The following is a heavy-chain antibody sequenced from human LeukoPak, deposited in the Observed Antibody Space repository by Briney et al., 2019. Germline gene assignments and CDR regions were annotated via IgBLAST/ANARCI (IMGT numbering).Heavy chain of an antibody. CDR2: ISGRDGNT. CDR3: AKAPRDSGSYIYYYYYYYMDV. V-gene: IGHV3-23*01. J-gene: IGHJ6*03. CDR1: GFTFSTYG. D-gene: IGHD3-10*01. Sequence: GGSLRLSCAASGFTFSTYGMNWVRQAPGKGREWVSAISGRDGNTYYADSVKGRFTISRDNSKNTLYLQMNSLRAEDTAVYYCAKAPRDSGSYIYYYYYYYMDVWGKGTTVTISS.